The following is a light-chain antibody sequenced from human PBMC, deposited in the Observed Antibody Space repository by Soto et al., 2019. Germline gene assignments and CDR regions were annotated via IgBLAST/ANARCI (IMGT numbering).Light chain of an antibody. Sequence: EIVLTQSPGTLALSPGARATLSCRASQRISSNYLAWYQQKPGHAPRLLIYGASSRATGIPDRFSGSGSGTDFTLTISRLETEDFAVYYCHQYGLSPIFNFGPGTKVDNK. J-gene: IGKJ3*01. CDR3: HQYGLSPIFN. V-gene: IGKV3-20*01. CDR2: GAS. CDR1: QRISSNY.